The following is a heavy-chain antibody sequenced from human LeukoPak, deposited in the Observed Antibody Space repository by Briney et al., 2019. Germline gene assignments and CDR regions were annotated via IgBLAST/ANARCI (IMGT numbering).Heavy chain of an antibody. CDR2: IYHSGST. CDR3: ARCGGEPTSGWFDP. J-gene: IGHJ5*02. Sequence: PSETLSLTCAVSGGSISSGGYSWSWIRQPPGKGLEWIGYIYHSGSTYYNPSLKSRVTISVDRSKNQFSLKLSSVTAADTAVYYCARCGGEPTSGWFDPWGQGTLVTVSS. D-gene: IGHD1-26*01. V-gene: IGHV4-30-2*01. CDR1: GGSISSGGYS.